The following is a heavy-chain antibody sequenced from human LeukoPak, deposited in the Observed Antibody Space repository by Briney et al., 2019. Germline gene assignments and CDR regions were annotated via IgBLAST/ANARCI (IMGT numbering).Heavy chain of an antibody. Sequence: GGSLRLSCAASGFTFSSYAMHWVRQAPGKGLEWVAVISYDGSNKYYADSVKGRFTISRDNAKNSLYLQMNSLRAEDTAVYYCASTGSTAIEIDYWGQGTLVTVSS. CDR3: ASTGSTAIEIDY. CDR1: GFTFSSYA. CDR2: ISYDGSNK. J-gene: IGHJ4*02. V-gene: IGHV3-30*04. D-gene: IGHD5/OR15-5a*01.